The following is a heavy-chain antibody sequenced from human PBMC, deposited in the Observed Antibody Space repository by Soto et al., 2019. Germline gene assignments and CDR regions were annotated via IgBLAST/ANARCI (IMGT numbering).Heavy chain of an antibody. CDR3: ARGAGIAAAGIFDY. D-gene: IGHD6-13*01. J-gene: IGHJ4*02. CDR2: IYYSGST. CDR1: GGSISSYY. V-gene: IGHV4-59*01. Sequence: PSETLSLTCTASGGSISSYYWSWIRQPPGKGLEWIGYIYYSGSTNYNPSLKSRVTISVDTSKNQFSLKLSSVTAADTAVYYCARGAGIAAAGIFDYWGQGTLVTVS.